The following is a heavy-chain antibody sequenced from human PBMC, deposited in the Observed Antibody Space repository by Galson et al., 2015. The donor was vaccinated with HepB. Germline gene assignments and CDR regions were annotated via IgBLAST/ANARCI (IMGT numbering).Heavy chain of an antibody. CDR1: GFTFSSYA. CDR2: ISYDGSNK. Sequence: SLRLSCAASGFTFSSYAMHWVRQAPGKGLEWVAVISYDGSNKYYADSVKGRFTISRDNSKNTLYLQMNSLRAEDTAVYYRARDGDGYGDYPFDYWGQGTLVTVSS. CDR3: ARDGDGYGDYPFDY. J-gene: IGHJ4*02. D-gene: IGHD4-17*01. V-gene: IGHV3-30*04.